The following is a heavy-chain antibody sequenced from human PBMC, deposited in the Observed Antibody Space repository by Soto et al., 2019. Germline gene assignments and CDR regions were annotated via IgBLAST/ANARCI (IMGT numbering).Heavy chain of an antibody. Sequence: QVPLVQSGAEVKKPGASVKVSCKAYGYTFTTYGIGWVRQAPGQGLEWMGWIGTYNGNTDYTQRLQGRVSMTTDTSTSTAYMELRSLKSDDTAVYYCARVKLATLYEAFDIWGQGTMVSVSS. D-gene: IGHD1-1*01. CDR1: GYTFTTYG. CDR2: IGTYNGNT. V-gene: IGHV1-18*01. CDR3: ARVKLATLYEAFDI. J-gene: IGHJ3*02.